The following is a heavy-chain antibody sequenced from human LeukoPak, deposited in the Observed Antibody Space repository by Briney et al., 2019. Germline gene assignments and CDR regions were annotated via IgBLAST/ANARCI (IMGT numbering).Heavy chain of an antibody. Sequence: PAGGSLRLSCAASGFTFSSYGMHWVRQAPGKGLEWVAVISYDGSNKYYADSVKGRFTISRDNSKNTLYLQMNSLRAEDTAVYYCAKLQALVRLAGTLDYWGQGTLVTVSS. CDR1: GFTFSSYG. V-gene: IGHV3-30*18. CDR2: ISYDGSNK. J-gene: IGHJ4*02. D-gene: IGHD2-15*01. CDR3: AKLQALVRLAGTLDY.